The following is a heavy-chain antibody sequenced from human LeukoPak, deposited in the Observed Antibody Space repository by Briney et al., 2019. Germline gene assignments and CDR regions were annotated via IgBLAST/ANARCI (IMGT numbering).Heavy chain of an antibody. J-gene: IGHJ4*02. V-gene: IGHV3-7*01. CDR3: AREDSNRSYFDH. CDR2: IKQDGSEK. CDR1: GITFSSYW. Sequence: GGSLRLSCATSGITFSSYWMTWVRQAPGKGLEWVANIKQDGSEKYYVDSVKGRFTISRDNAKNSLYLQMNSLRADDTAVYYCAREDSNRSYFDHWGQGTLVTVSS. D-gene: IGHD3-10*01.